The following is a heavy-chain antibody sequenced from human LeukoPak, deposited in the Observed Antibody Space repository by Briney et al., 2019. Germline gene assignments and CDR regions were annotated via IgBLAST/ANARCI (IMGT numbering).Heavy chain of an antibody. V-gene: IGHV1-69-2*01. CDR3: ATVGYDFWSGYSYYFDY. Sequence: ATVKISCKASGYTFTDYYMHWVQQAPGKGLEWMGRVDPEDGETIYAEKFQGRVTITADTSTDTAYMELSSLRSEDTAVYYCATVGYDFWSGYSYYFDYWGQGTLVTASS. CDR2: VDPEDGET. CDR1: GYTFTDYY. D-gene: IGHD3-3*01. J-gene: IGHJ4*02.